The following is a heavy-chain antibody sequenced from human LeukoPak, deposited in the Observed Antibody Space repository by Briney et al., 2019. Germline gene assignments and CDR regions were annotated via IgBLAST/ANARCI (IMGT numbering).Heavy chain of an antibody. D-gene: IGHD3-9*01. CDR1: GFTFTNYG. J-gene: IGHJ5*02. Sequence: ASVKVSCKTSGFTFTNYGISWVRQAPGQGLEWRAWINVDNGNTNYIQKVQGRVTLTTDTSTSTAYMELRNLTSDDTAVYYCARDSWARPYDIEHWGQGTLVTVSS. CDR2: INVDNGNT. V-gene: IGHV1-18*01. CDR3: ARDSWARPYDIEH.